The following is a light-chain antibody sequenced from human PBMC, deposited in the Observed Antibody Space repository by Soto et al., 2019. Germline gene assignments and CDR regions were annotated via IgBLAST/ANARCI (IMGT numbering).Light chain of an antibody. J-gene: IGKJ1*01. CDR1: QSVSSSY. CDR2: GAS. Sequence: EIVMTQSPATLSVSPGERATLSCRASQSVSSSYLAWYQQNPGQAPRLLIYGASSRATGIPDRFSGSGSGTDFTLTISRLEPEDFAVYYCQQYGSSPQTFGQWNKVDIK. V-gene: IGKV3-20*01. CDR3: QQYGSSPQT.